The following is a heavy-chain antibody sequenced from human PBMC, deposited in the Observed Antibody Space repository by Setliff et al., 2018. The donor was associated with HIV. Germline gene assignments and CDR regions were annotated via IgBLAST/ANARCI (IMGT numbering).Heavy chain of an antibody. Sequence: GASVKVSCKASGYTFTGYYIHWVRQAPGQGLQWMGRINPNIGSTNYAQNFQGRATMTRDTSVNTAFMELSNLRSDDTAVYYCARGRRSTSSYYYYYYMDVWGKGTTVTVSS. J-gene: IGHJ6*03. CDR1: GYTFTGYY. CDR3: ARGRRSTSSYYYYYYMDV. D-gene: IGHD2-2*01. CDR2: INPNIGST. V-gene: IGHV1-2*06.